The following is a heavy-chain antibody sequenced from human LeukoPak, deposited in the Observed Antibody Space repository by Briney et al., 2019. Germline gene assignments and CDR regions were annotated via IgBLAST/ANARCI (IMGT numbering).Heavy chain of an antibody. CDR2: IYYSGST. J-gene: IGHJ4*02. CDR1: GGSISSSSYY. Sequence: SETPSLTCTVSGGSISSSSYYWGWIRQPPGKGLEWIGSIYYSGSTYYNPSLKSRVTISVDTSKNQFSLKLSSVTAADTAVYYCASRGSVGATTDFDYWGQGTLVTVSS. CDR3: ASRGSVGATTDFDY. V-gene: IGHV4-39*01. D-gene: IGHD1-26*01.